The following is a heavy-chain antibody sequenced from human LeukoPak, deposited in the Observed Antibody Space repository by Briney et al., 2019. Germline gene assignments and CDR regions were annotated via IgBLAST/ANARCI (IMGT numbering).Heavy chain of an antibody. Sequence: SETLSLTCAVSGDSISSNYWSWIRQPPGEGLEWIGYIYNSGSTKYNPSLKTRVTISVDTSKNLFSLKLTSVTAADTAVYYCARGMTTGPDPWGQGTLVTVSS. CDR2: IYNSGST. D-gene: IGHD4-17*01. CDR1: GDSISSNY. CDR3: ARGMTTGPDP. J-gene: IGHJ5*02. V-gene: IGHV4-59*01.